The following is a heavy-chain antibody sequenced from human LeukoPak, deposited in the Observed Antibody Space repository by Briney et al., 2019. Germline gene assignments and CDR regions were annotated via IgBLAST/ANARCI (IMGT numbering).Heavy chain of an antibody. CDR1: GGSISSYY. CDR2: IYYSGST. D-gene: IGHD3-22*01. CDR3: ARDSPWDSSGLDY. Sequence: ASETLSLTCTVSGGSISSYYWSWIRQPPGKGLGWIGYIYYSGSTNYNPSLKSRVTISVDTSKNQFSLKLSSVTAADTAVYYCARDSPWDSSGLDYWGQGTLATVSS. J-gene: IGHJ4*02. V-gene: IGHV4-59*01.